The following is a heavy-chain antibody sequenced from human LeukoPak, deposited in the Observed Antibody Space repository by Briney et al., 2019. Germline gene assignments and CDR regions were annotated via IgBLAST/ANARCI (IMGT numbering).Heavy chain of an antibody. CDR2: INNDGRVT. J-gene: IGHJ4*02. Sequence: PGGSLRLSCAASGFTFSSHWMHWVRQAPGKGLVWVSFINNDGRVTRYADSVKGRFTISRDNAKNTVYLQMNSLRAEDTAVYYCAKNRPKDFWSGYLDYWGQGTLVTVSS. D-gene: IGHD3-3*01. CDR3: AKNRPKDFWSGYLDY. CDR1: GFTFSSHW. V-gene: IGHV3-74*01.